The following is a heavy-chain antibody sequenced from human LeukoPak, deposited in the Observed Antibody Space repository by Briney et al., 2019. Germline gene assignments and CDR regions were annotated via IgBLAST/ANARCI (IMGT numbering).Heavy chain of an antibody. J-gene: IGHJ5*02. CDR1: GGSFSGYY. D-gene: IGHD2-15*01. CDR3: ARLEDCSGGSCYP. V-gene: IGHV4-34*01. CDR2: INHSGST. Sequence: SETLSLTCAVYGGSFSGYYWSWIRQPPGKGLEWIGEINHSGSTNYNPSLKSRVTISVDTSKNQFSPKLSSVTAADTAVYYCARLEDCSGGSCYPWGQGTLVTVSS.